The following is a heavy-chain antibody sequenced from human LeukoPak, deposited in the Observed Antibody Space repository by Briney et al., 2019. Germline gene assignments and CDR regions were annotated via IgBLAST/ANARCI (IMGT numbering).Heavy chain of an antibody. CDR1: GFTFSSYA. Sequence: GGSLRLSCAASGFTFSSYAMHWVRQAPGKGLEWVAVISYDGSNKYCADSVKGRFTISRDNSKNTLYLQMNSLRAEDTAVYYCARDPLGTRPGFDYWGKGTLVAVSS. V-gene: IGHV3-30-3*01. J-gene: IGHJ4*02. CDR2: ISYDGSNK. D-gene: IGHD1-1*01. CDR3: ARDPLGTRPGFDY.